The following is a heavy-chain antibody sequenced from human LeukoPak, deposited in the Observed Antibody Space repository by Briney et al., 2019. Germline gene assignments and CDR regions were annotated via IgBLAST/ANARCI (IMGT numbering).Heavy chain of an antibody. CDR3: ARGPRFYYYFDY. CDR2: ISYDGSNK. D-gene: IGHD2/OR15-2a*01. CDR1: GFMFSNYW. V-gene: IGHV3-30-3*01. J-gene: IGHJ4*02. Sequence: GGSLRLSCTASGFMFSNYWMSWVRQAPGKGLEWVAVISYDGSNKYYADSVKGRFTISRDNSKNTLYLQMNSLRAEDTAVYYCARGPRFYYYFDYWGQGTLVTVSS.